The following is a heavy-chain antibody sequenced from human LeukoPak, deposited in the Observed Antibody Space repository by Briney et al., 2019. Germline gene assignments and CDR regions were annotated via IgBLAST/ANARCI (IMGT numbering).Heavy chain of an antibody. CDR2: INHSGST. D-gene: IGHD3-10*01. Sequence: ASETLSLTCAVYGGSFSGYYWSWIRQPPGKGLEWIGEINHSGSTNYNPSLKSRVTISVDTSKNQFSLKLSSVTAADTAVYYCARGRGVLLWFGESPSFDYWGQGTLVTVSS. V-gene: IGHV4-34*01. CDR1: GGSFSGYY. CDR3: ARGRGVLLWFGESPSFDY. J-gene: IGHJ4*02.